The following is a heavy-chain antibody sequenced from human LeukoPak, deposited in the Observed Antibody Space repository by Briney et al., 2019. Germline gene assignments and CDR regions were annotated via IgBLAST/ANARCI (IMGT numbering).Heavy chain of an antibody. V-gene: IGHV4-34*01. D-gene: IGHD1-26*01. Sequence: SETLSLTCAVYGGSFSGYYWSWIRQPPGKGLEWIGEINHSGSTSYNPSLKSRVTISVDTSKNQFSLKLSSVTAADTAVYYCATTTIRLGYWGQGTLVTVSS. CDR1: GGSFSGYY. CDR3: ATTTIRLGY. J-gene: IGHJ4*02. CDR2: INHSGST.